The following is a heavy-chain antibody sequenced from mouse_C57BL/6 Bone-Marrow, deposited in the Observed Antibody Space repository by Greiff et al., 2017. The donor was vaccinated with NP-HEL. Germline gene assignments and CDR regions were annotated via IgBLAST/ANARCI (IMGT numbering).Heavy chain of an antibody. D-gene: IGHD1-1*01. CDR3: ARDLYYGSSYYYAMDY. CDR1: GYTFTDYY. J-gene: IGHJ4*01. Sequence: VQLQQSGPELVKPGASVKISCKASGYTFTDYYMNWVKQSHGKSLEWIGDINPNNGGTSYNQKFKGKATLTVDKSSSTAYMELRSLTSEDSAVYYCARDLYYGSSYYYAMDYWGQGTSVTVSS. CDR2: INPNNGGT. V-gene: IGHV1-26*01.